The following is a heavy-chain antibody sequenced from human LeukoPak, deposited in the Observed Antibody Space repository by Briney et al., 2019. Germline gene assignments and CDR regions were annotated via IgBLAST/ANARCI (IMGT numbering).Heavy chain of an antibody. CDR2: MYSGGDT. D-gene: IGHD6-13*01. Sequence: RGSRRLSCAASGFTVSDNYMSWVRQAPGKGLEWVSVMYSGGDTHYGYSVKGRFTFSRDISKNTLYLQMNGLRTEDTAMYYCARDAPQVPAAGVLASWGQGTLVT. V-gene: IGHV3-53*01. J-gene: IGHJ5*02. CDR1: GFTVSDNY. CDR3: ARDAPQVPAAGVLAS.